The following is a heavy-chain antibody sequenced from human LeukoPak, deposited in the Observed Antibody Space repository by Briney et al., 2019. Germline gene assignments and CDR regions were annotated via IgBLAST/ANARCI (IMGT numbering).Heavy chain of an antibody. J-gene: IGHJ4*02. CDR3: ARGMRFGELLPSEFFDY. Sequence: SETLSLTCAVYGGSFSGYYWSWIRQPPGKGLEWIGELNHSGSTNYNPSLKSRVTISVDTSKNQFSLKLSSVTAADTAVYYCARGMRFGELLPSEFFDYWGQGTVVTVSS. D-gene: IGHD3-10*01. V-gene: IGHV4-34*01. CDR1: GGSFSGYY. CDR2: LNHSGST.